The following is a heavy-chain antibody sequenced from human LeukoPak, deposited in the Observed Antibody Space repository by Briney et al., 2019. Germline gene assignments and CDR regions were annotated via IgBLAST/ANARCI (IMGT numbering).Heavy chain of an antibody. CDR2: ISGSGGST. CDR3: ARDPLWLGEFETDY. J-gene: IGHJ4*02. D-gene: IGHD3-10*01. Sequence: GGSLRLSCAASGFTFSSYAMSWVRQAPGKGLEWVSAISGSGGSTYYADSVKGRFTISRDNSKNTLYLQMNSLRAEDTAVYYCARDPLWLGEFETDYWGQGTLVTVSS. V-gene: IGHV3-23*01. CDR1: GFTFSSYA.